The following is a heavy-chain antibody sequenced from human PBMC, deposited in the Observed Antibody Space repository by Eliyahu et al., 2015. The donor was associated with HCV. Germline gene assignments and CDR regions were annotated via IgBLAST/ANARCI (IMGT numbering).Heavy chain of an antibody. D-gene: IGHD6-13*01. Sequence: QVQLQESGPGLVKPSETLSLTCTVSGGSISSYYWSWIRQPPGKGLEWIGYIYYSGSTNYNPSLKSRVTISVDTSKNQFSLKLSSVTAADTAVYYCASWSIAAAGTDYYGMDVWGQGTTVTVSS. CDR3: ASWSIAAAGTDYYGMDV. CDR2: IYYSGST. CDR1: GGSISSYY. J-gene: IGHJ6*02. V-gene: IGHV4-59*01.